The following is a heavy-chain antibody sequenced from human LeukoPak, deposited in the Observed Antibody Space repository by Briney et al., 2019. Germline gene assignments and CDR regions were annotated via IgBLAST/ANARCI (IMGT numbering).Heavy chain of an antibody. J-gene: IGHJ4*02. D-gene: IGHD6-25*01. CDR2: IYHSGST. Sequence: PSETLSLTCTVSGYSISSGYYWGWIRPPPGKGLEWIGSIYHSGSTYYNPSLKSRVTISVDTSKNQFSLKLSSVTAADTAVYYCARAASFLDYWGQGTLVTVSS. CDR3: ARAASFLDY. CDR1: GYSISSGYY. V-gene: IGHV4-38-2*02.